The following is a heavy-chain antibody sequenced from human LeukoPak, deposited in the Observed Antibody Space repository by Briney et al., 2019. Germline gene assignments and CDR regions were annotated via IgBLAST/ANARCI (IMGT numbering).Heavy chain of an antibody. CDR2: ISSSSSYI. D-gene: IGHD3-22*01. Sequence: PGGSLRLSCAASEFTFSNYVMTWVRQAPGKGLEWVSTISSSSSYIYYADSVKGRFTISRDNAKNSLFLQMNSLRAEDTAVYYCARARSDSPRSFDYWGQGTLVTVSS. J-gene: IGHJ4*02. V-gene: IGHV3-21*01. CDR3: ARARSDSPRSFDY. CDR1: EFTFSNYV.